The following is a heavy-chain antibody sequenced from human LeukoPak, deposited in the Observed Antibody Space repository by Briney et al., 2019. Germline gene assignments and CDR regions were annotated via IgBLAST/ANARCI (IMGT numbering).Heavy chain of an antibody. J-gene: IGHJ3*02. CDR3: ARGGEMATIPGAFDI. V-gene: IGHV3-21*01. CDR1: EFTFSSYS. D-gene: IGHD5-24*01. Sequence: GGSLRLSCAASEFTFSSYSMNWDRQAPGKGLEWVSSISSSSSYIYYVDSVKGRFTISRDNAKNSLYLQMNSLRAEDTAVYYCARGGEMATIPGAFDIWGQGTMVTVSS. CDR2: ISSSSSYI.